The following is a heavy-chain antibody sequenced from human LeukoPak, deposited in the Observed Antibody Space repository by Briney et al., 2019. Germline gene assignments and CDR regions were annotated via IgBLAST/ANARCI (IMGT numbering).Heavy chain of an antibody. CDR1: GLTFSTSP. D-gene: IGHD6-13*01. CDR2: SGTSGDT. Sequence: GGSLRLSCAASGLTFSTSPMNWVRLAPGNRLEWVSTSGTSGDTYYADSVKGRFTISRDNSKNTLSLQMANLRVEDTAVYYCATKTPGTYPYDYWGQGTLVTVSP. V-gene: IGHV3-23*01. CDR3: ATKTPGTYPYDY. J-gene: IGHJ4*02.